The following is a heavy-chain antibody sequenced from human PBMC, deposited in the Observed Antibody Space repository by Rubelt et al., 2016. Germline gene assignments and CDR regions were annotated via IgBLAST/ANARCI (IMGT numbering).Heavy chain of an antibody. CDR3: ARDLRRSYYDSSGPGYGMDV. CDR1: GFTFSSYA. Sequence: PGGSLRLSCAASGFTFSSYAMSWVRRAPGKGLEWVSAISGSGGSTYYADSVKGRFTISRDNSKNTLYLQMNSLRAEDTAVYYCARDLRRSYYDSSGPGYGMDVWGQGTTVTVSS. D-gene: IGHD3-22*01. J-gene: IGHJ6*02. CDR2: ISGSGGST. V-gene: IGHV3-23*01.